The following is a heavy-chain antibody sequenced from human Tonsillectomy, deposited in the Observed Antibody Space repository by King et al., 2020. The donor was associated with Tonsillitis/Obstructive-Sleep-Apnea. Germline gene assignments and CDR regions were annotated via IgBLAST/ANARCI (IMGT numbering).Heavy chain of an antibody. J-gene: IGHJ4*02. D-gene: IGHD4-17*01. Sequence: VQLVESGGGVVQPGRSLRLSCAASGFTFSSYAMHWDRQAPGKGLEWVAVISYDGSNKYYADSVKGRFTISRDNSKNTLYLQMNSLRAEDTAVYYCARDSTVTQFDYWGQGTLVTVSS. CDR2: ISYDGSNK. CDR1: GFTFSSYA. V-gene: IGHV3-30*04. CDR3: ARDSTVTQFDY.